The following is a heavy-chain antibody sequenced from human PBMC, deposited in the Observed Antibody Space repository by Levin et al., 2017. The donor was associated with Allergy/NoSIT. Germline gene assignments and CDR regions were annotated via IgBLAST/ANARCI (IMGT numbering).Heavy chain of an antibody. CDR2: ISWDGANG. D-gene: IGHD3-3*01. V-gene: IGHV3-43*01. J-gene: IGHJ6*02. CDR1: GFTFDDYM. CDR3: ARGLSSYYYYGMDV. Sequence: GGSLRLSCAASGFTFDDYMMHWVRQAPGKGLEWVSLISWDGANGYYSDSVKGRITFSRDNTKNSLQLQMNSLRTEDTALYYCARGLSSYYYYGMDVGGQGTTVTVS.